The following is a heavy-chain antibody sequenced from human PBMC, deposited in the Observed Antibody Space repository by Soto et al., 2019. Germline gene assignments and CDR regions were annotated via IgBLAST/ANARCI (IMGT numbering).Heavy chain of an antibody. V-gene: IGHV3-49*04. CDR1: GFTFGDYA. J-gene: IGHJ6*02. CDR3: VISDGALDYYYGMDV. Sequence: QAGGSLRLSCTASGFTFGDYAMSWVRQAPGKGLEWVGFIRSKAYGGTTEYAASVKGRFTISRDDSKSIAYLQMNSLKTEDTAVYYCVISDGALDYYYGMDVWGQGTTVTVSS. CDR2: IRSKAYGGTT. D-gene: IGHD2-21*01.